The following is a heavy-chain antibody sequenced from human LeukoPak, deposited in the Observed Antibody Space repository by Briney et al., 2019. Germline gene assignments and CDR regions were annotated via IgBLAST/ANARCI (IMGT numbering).Heavy chain of an antibody. J-gene: IGHJ4*02. CDR3: ARDPYYYDSSGRYYFDS. V-gene: IGHV3-30-3*01. Sequence: GRSLRLSCAASGFTFSSYAMHWVRQAPGKGLEWVAVISYHGNNKYYADSVKGRITISRDNSENTLYLQMNSLRAEDTAVYYCARDPYYYDSSGRYYFDSWGQGTLVAVSS. CDR2: ISYHGNNK. D-gene: IGHD3-22*01. CDR1: GFTFSSYA.